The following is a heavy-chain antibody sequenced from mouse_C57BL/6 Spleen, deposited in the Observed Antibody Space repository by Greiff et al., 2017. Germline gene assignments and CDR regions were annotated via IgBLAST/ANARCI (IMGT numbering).Heavy chain of an antibody. CDR1: GFTFSSYA. CDR2: ISDGGSYT. V-gene: IGHV5-4*01. J-gene: IGHJ1*03. Sequence: EVHLVESGGGLVKPGGSLKLSCAASGFTFSSYAMSWVRQTPEKRLEWVATISDGGSYTYYPDNVKGRFTISRDTAKNNLYLQMSHLKSEDTAMYYCARDLDTTVVGYFDVWGTGTTVTVSS. CDR3: ARDLDTTVVGYFDV. D-gene: IGHD1-1*01.